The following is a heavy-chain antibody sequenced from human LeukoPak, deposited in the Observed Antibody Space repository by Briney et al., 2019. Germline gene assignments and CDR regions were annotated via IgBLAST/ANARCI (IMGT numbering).Heavy chain of an antibody. CDR3: GRDPRLGIRGYTYGYIEY. CDR1: GYTFSSYT. V-gene: IGHV7-4-1*02. CDR2: INTNTGNP. J-gene: IGHJ4*02. Sequence: VASVKVSCKTSGYTFSSYTITWVRQVPGQGLQRMGWINTNTGNPTYAQGFTGRYVFSLDTSVSTAYLQISGLTADDTAVYFCGRDPRLGIRGYTYGYIEYWGQGTLVTVSS. D-gene: IGHD5-18*01.